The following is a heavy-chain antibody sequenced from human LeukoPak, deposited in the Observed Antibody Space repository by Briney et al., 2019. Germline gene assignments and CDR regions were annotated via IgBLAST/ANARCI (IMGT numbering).Heavy chain of an antibody. CDR2: IYTSGST. D-gene: IGHD3-22*01. CDR3: ARESIYYDSSGYYFDY. CDR1: GGSISSGSYY. Sequence: PSETLSLTCTVSGGSISSGSYYWSWIRQPAGKGLEWIGRIYTSGSTNYNPSLKSRVTISVDTSKNQFSLKLSSVTAADTAVYYCARESIYYDSSGYYFDYWGQGTLVTVSS. V-gene: IGHV4-61*02. J-gene: IGHJ4*02.